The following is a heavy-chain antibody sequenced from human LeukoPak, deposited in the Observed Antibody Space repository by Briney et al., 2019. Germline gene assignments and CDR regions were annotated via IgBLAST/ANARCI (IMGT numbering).Heavy chain of an antibody. J-gene: IGHJ3*02. CDR2: ISAYNGNT. D-gene: IGHD2-21*01. Sequence: GASVKVSCKTSGYTFTSYDINWVRQATGQGLEWIGWISAYNGNTNYAQNLQGRVTMTTDTSTSTAYMELRSLRSDDTAVYYCARLFVFLIVFDIWGQGTRVPVSS. V-gene: IGHV1-18*01. CDR1: GYTFTSYD. CDR3: ARLFVFLIVFDI.